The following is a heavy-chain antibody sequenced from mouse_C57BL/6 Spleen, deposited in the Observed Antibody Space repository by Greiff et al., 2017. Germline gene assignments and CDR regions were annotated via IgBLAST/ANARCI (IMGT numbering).Heavy chain of an antibody. D-gene: IGHD4-1*01. CDR2: IYPSDSET. V-gene: IGHV1-61*01. J-gene: IGHJ4*01. CDR1: GYTFTSYW. CDR3: ARTGSYYAMDY. Sequence: QVQLQQSGAELVRPGSSVKLSCKASGYTFTSYWMAWVKQRPGQGLEWIGNIYPSDSETHYNQKFKDKATLTVDKSSSTAYMQLSSLTSEDSAVYYCARTGSYYAMDYWGQGTSVTVSS.